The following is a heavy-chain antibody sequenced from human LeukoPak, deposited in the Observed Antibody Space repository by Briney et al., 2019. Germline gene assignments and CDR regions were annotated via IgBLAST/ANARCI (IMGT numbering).Heavy chain of an antibody. CDR1: GYSISSGYY. CDR2: ISSSSSTI. CDR3: ARADGTILDY. D-gene: IGHD1-7*01. Sequence: LSLTCAVSGYSISSGYYWGWIRQPPGKGLEWVSYISSSSSTIYYADSVKGRFTISRDNAKNSLYLQMNSLRAEDTAVYYCARADGTILDYWGQGTLVTVSS. J-gene: IGHJ4*02. V-gene: IGHV3-11*04.